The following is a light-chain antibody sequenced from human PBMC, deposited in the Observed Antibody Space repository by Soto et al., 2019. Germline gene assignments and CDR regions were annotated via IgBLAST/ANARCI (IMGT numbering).Light chain of an antibody. Sequence: DIQMTQSPSSLFASVGDRVTITCRASQSINKYINWYQQKPGKAPNLLINGASSLQSGVPSRFSGSGSGTDFTLTISNPQPEDFATYYCQQTYSTPFTFGPGTKVDIK. V-gene: IGKV1-39*01. J-gene: IGKJ3*01. CDR2: GAS. CDR3: QQTYSTPFT. CDR1: QSINKY.